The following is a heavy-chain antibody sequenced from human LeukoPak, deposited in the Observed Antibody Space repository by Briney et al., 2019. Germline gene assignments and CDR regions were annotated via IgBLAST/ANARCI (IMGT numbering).Heavy chain of an antibody. J-gene: IGHJ6*02. Sequence: ASVKVSCKASGYTFTGYYLHWVRQAPGQGLEGVGWNNPNSGGTNYAQKFQRRVTMTRDTDISTAYMELSRLRSDDTAVYYCARDASGGIVVVPAAYYYGMDVWGQGTTVTVSS. CDR1: GYTFTGYY. CDR2: NNPNSGGT. V-gene: IGHV1-2*02. D-gene: IGHD2-2*01. CDR3: ARDASGGIVVVPAAYYYGMDV.